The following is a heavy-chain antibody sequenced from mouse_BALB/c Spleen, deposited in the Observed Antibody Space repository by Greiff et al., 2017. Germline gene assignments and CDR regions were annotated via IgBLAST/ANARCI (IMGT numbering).Heavy chain of an antibody. V-gene: IGHV5-6-4*01. CDR3: TRAHDYYFDY. CDR2: ISSGGSYT. D-gene: IGHD2-13*01. CDR1: GFTFSSYT. J-gene: IGHJ2*01. Sequence: EVMLVESGGGLVKPGGSLKLSCAASGFTFSSYTMSWVRQTPEKRLEWVATISSGGSYTYYLDSVKGRFTISRDNAKNTLYLQMSSLKSEDTAMYYCTRAHDYYFDYWGQGTTLTVSS.